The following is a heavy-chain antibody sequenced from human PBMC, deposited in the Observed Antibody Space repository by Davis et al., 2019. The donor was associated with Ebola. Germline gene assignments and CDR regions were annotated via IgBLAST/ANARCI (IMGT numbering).Heavy chain of an antibody. D-gene: IGHD2-8*01. J-gene: IGHJ4*02. CDR1: GFTFSSYA. CDR2: ISGSGGST. CDR3: AKDQGTKDDDGWSY. V-gene: IGHV3-23*01. Sequence: GESLKISCAASGFTFSSYAMSWVRQAPGKGLEWVSAISGSGGSTYYADSVKGRFTISRDNSKNTLYLQMNSLRAEDTAVYYCAKDQGTKDDDGWSYWGQGTLVTVSS.